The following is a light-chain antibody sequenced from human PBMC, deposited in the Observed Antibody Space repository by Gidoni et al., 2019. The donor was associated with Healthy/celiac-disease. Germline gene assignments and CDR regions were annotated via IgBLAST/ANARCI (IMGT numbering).Light chain of an antibody. CDR3: QVWDSTTDHVV. CDR2: DDS. Sequence: SYVLTQPPSVSVAPGQTARITCGGNNIGSQSVHWYQQKPGQAPVLVVYDDSGRPSGIPERFSGSNSGNTATLTISRVEAADEADYYCQVWDSTTDHVVFGGGTKLTX. CDR1: NIGSQS. V-gene: IGLV3-21*02. J-gene: IGLJ2*01.